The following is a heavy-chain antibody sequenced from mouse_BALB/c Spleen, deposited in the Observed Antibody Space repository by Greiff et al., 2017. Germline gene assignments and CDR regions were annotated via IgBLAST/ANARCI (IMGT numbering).Heavy chain of an antibody. CDR3: AREGLLRYYFDY. J-gene: IGHJ2*01. Sequence: VQLKQSGAELVKPGASVKLSCTASGFNIKDTYMHWVKQRPEQGLEWIGRIDPANGNTKYDPKFQGKATITADTSSNTAYLQLSSLTSEDTAVYYCAREGLLRYYFDYWGQGTTLTVSS. D-gene: IGHD1-1*01. V-gene: IGHV14-3*02. CDR2: IDPANGNT. CDR1: GFNIKDTY.